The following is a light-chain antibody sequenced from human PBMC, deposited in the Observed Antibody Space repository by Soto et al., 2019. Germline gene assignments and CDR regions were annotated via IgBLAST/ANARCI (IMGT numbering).Light chain of an antibody. Sequence: QSVLTQPPSASGTPGQRVTVSCSGSNSNIGSNTVNWYQQLPGTAPKLLIYNNNQRPSGVPDQFSGSKSGTSASLAISGLQSEDEADYYCAAWDDSLNAVVFGGGTKVPVL. CDR3: AAWDDSLNAVV. V-gene: IGLV1-44*01. CDR2: NNN. J-gene: IGLJ2*01. CDR1: NSNIGSNT.